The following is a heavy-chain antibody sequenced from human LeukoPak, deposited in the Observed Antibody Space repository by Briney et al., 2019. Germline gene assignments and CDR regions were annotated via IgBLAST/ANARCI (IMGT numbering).Heavy chain of an antibody. CDR3: ARDGDDYGGTLDAFDI. CDR1: EFIFSSYW. Sequence: GGSLRLSCAASEFIFSSYWMSWVRQAPGKGLEWVATINQDGSDKYYVDSVKGRFTISRDNAKDSLYLQMNSLRAEDTAVYYCARDGDDYGGTLDAFDIWGQGTMVTVSS. J-gene: IGHJ3*02. CDR2: INQDGSDK. D-gene: IGHD4-23*01. V-gene: IGHV3-7*01.